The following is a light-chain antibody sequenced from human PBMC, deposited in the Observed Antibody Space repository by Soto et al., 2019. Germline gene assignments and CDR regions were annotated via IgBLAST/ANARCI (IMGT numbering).Light chain of an antibody. CDR2: EVS. CDR1: SSDVGGYNY. J-gene: IGLJ1*01. V-gene: IGLV2-14*01. Sequence: QSALTQPASVSGSPGQSITMSCTGTSSDVGGYNYVSWYQQHPGKAPKLMIYEVSNRPSGVSNRFSGSKSGNTASLTISGLQAEDEADYYCNSYASSSTSVFGTGTKVTVL. CDR3: NSYASSSTSV.